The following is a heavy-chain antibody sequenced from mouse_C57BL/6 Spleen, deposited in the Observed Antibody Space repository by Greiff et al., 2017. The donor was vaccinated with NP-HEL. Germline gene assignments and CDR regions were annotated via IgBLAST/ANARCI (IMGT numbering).Heavy chain of an antibody. D-gene: IGHD1-1*01. V-gene: IGHV5-16*01. CDR3: ARESSHWYFDV. CDR1: GFTFSDYY. J-gene: IGHJ1*03. Sequence: EVKLMESEGGLVQPGSSMKLSCTASGFTFSDYYVAWVRQVPEKGLEWVANINYDGSSTYYLDSLKSRFIISRDNAKNILYLQMSSLKSEDTATYYCARESSHWYFDVWGTGTTVTVSS. CDR2: INYDGSST.